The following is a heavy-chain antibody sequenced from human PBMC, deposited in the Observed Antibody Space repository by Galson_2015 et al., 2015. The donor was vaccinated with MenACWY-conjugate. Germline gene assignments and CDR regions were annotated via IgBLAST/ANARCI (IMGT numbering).Heavy chain of an antibody. CDR3: ARVNSAWYPFDY. CDR2: ISGSSTTM. Sequence: SLRLSCAASGFTFSNYGMNWVRQAPGKGLEWVSYISGSSTTMFHADSVKGRFTISRDNAKSSLYLQMNSLRGEDTAVYYCARVNSAWYPFDYWGQGTLVTVSS. CDR1: GFTFSNYG. J-gene: IGHJ4*02. V-gene: IGHV3-48*01. D-gene: IGHD6-19*01.